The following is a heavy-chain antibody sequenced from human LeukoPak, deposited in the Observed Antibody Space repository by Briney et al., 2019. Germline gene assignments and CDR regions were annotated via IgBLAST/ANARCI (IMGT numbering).Heavy chain of an antibody. J-gene: IGHJ5*02. D-gene: IGHD3-3*01. CDR1: GGSISSYY. V-gene: IGHV4-59*01. CDR3: ARTQGFDFWSGYWALFDP. CDR2: IYYSGST. Sequence: KPSETLSPTCTVSGGSISSYYWSWIRQPPGKGLEWIGYIYYSGSTNYNPSLKSRVTISVDTSKNQFSLKLSSVTAADTAVYYCARTQGFDFWSGYWALFDPWGQGTLVTVSS.